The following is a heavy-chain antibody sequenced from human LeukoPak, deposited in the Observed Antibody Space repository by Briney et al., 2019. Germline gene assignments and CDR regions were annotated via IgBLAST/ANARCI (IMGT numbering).Heavy chain of an antibody. V-gene: IGHV3-11*04. CDR3: ARTARHLDY. CDR1: GFTFSDPY. D-gene: IGHD5-18*01. J-gene: IGHJ4*02. CDR2: ISGSGTDI. Sequence: GGSLRLSCEAPGFTFSDPYMSWIRQAPGKGLECLSYISGSGTDINYADSVRGRFTISRDNAKNLLYLQMNDLRLEDTAVYYCARTARHLDYWGQGTLVTVSS.